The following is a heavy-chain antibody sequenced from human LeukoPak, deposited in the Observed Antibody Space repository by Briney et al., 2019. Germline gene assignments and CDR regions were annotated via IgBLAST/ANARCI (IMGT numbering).Heavy chain of an antibody. V-gene: IGHV3-7*01. CDR3: ARDGHSSGWYYFDY. J-gene: IGHJ4*02. Sequence: GGSLRLSCAASGFTFSSYWMSWVRQAPGKGLEWVASIKQDGSEKYYVDSVKGRFTISRDNAENSLYLQMNSLRAEDTAMYYRARDGHSSGWYYFDYWGQGTLVTVSS. D-gene: IGHD6-19*01. CDR2: IKQDGSEK. CDR1: GFTFSSYW.